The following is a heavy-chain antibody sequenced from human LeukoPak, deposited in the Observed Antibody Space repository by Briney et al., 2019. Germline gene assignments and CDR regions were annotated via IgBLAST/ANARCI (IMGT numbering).Heavy chain of an antibody. CDR3: ARDGISMTTSDYFDY. Sequence: ASVKVSCKASGYTFTSYYMHWVRQAPGQGLEWMGIINPSGGSTSYAQKFQGRVTMTRDMSTSTVYMELSSLRSEDTAVYYCARDGISMTTSDYFDYWGQGTLVTVSS. CDR1: GYTFTSYY. V-gene: IGHV1-46*01. CDR2: INPSGGST. D-gene: IGHD3-16*01. J-gene: IGHJ4*02.